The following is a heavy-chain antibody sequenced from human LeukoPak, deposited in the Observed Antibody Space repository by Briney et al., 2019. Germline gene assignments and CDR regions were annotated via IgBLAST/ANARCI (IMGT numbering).Heavy chain of an antibody. Sequence: GGSLRLSCAASGFSVSSFWMSWVRQAPGKGLEWVANIKQDGSEKEYVDSVKGRFTISGDNAKNSLYLQMNSLRAEDTAVYYCASRRGGYWGQGTLVTVSS. V-gene: IGHV3-7*01. J-gene: IGHJ4*02. D-gene: IGHD1-14*01. CDR3: ASRRGGY. CDR1: GFSVSSFW. CDR2: IKQDGSEK.